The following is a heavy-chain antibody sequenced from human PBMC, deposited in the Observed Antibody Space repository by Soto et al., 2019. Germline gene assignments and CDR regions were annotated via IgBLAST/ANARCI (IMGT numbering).Heavy chain of an antibody. CDR3: AKARFKWLVNGYYFDY. Sequence: EVQLVESGGGLVQPGRSLRLSCAASGFTFDDYAMHWVRQAPGKGLEWVSGISWNSGSIGYADSVKGRFTISRDNAKNSLYLQMHSLRAEDTALYYCAKARFKWLVNGYYFDYWGQGTLVTVSS. CDR1: GFTFDDYA. V-gene: IGHV3-9*01. CDR2: ISWNSGSI. D-gene: IGHD6-19*01. J-gene: IGHJ4*02.